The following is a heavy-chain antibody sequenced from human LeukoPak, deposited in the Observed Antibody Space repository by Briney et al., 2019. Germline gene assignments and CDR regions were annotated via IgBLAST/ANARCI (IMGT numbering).Heavy chain of an antibody. D-gene: IGHD3-3*01. Sequence: GESLKISCKGSGYTFTSYWIGWVRQMPGKGLEWMGIIYPGDSDTRYSPSFQGQVTISADKSISTAYLQWSSLKASDTAMYYCARHGSNLATYYDFWSGYLNWFDPWGQGTLVTVSS. V-gene: IGHV5-51*01. CDR3: ARHGSNLATYYDFWSGYLNWFDP. CDR2: IYPGDSDT. J-gene: IGHJ5*02. CDR1: GYTFTSYW.